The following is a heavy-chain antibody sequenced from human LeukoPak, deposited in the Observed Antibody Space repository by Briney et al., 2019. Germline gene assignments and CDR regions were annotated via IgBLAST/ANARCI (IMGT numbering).Heavy chain of an antibody. CDR3: ARGLAYCGGDCPYYFDY. CDR2: INHSGST. D-gene: IGHD2-21*02. J-gene: IGHJ4*02. CDR1: GGSFSGYY. V-gene: IGHV4-34*01. Sequence: PSETLSLTCAVYGGSFSGYYWSWIRQPPGKGLEWIGEINHSGSTNYNPSLKSRVTISVDTSKYQFSLKLSSVTAADTAVYYCARGLAYCGGDCPYYFDYWGQGTLVTVSS.